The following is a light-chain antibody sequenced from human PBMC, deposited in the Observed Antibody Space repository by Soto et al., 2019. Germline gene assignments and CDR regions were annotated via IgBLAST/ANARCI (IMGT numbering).Light chain of an antibody. CDR1: SGDVGGYNY. CDR2: DVS. CDR3: CSYAGSYPYVV. J-gene: IGLJ2*01. V-gene: IGLV2-11*01. Sequence: QSALTQPRSVSGSPGQSVTISCTGTSGDVGGYNYVSWYQQHPGKAPKLMIYDVSKRPSGVPDRFSGSKSGNTASLTISGLQAEDEADYYCCSYAGSYPYVVFGGGTKLTVL.